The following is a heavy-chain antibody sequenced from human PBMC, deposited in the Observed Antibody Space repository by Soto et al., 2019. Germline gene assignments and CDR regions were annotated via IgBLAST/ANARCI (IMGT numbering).Heavy chain of an antibody. CDR2: ISAYNGNT. V-gene: IGHV1-18*04. D-gene: IGHD6-19*01. CDR3: ARRPEHRIAVAGTPLDY. Sequence: QVQLVQSGAEVKKPGASVKVSCKASGYTFTSYGISWVRQAPGQGLEWMGWISAYNGNTNYAQKLQGRVSMTTDTSTSTAYMELRSLRSDDTAVYYCARRPEHRIAVAGTPLDYWGQGTLVTVSS. CDR1: GYTFTSYG. J-gene: IGHJ4*02.